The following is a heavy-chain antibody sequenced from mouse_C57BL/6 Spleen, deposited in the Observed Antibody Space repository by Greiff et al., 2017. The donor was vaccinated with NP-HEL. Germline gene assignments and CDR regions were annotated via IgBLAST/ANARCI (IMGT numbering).Heavy chain of an antibody. J-gene: IGHJ2*01. D-gene: IGHD2-2*01. CDR1: GYAFSSYW. CDR3: AGAMVTTDFDY. CDR2: IYPGDGDT. V-gene: IGHV1-80*01. Sequence: QVQLQQSGAELVKPGASVKISCKASGYAFSSYWMNWVKQRPGKGLEWIGQIYPGDGDTNYNGKFKGKATLTADKSSSTAYMQLSSLTSEDSAVYFCAGAMVTTDFDYWGQGTTLTVSS.